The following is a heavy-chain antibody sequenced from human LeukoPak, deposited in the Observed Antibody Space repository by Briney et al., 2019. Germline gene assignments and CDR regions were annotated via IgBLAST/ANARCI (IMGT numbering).Heavy chain of an antibody. CDR1: GDSISGYY. Sequence: SETLSLTCTVSGDSISGYYWSWIRQPPGKGLEWIGYIYTSGGTNYIPSLKGRVTMSVDTSKNQFSLNLGSLTAADTAVYYCARHGSVRSPLGPWGQGTLVSVSS. CDR3: ARHGSVRSPLGP. V-gene: IGHV4-4*09. CDR2: IYTSGGT. D-gene: IGHD3-10*01. J-gene: IGHJ5*02.